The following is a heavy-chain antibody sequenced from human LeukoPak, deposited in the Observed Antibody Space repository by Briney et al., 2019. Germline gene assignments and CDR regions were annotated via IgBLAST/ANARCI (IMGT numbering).Heavy chain of an antibody. V-gene: IGHV1-24*01. CDR1: GYTLTELS. J-gene: IGHJ4*02. D-gene: IGHD5-18*01. CDR2: FDPEDGET. CDR3: ASWGYSYGPMSYYYFDY. Sequence: ASVKVSCKVSGYTLTELSMHWVRQAPGKGLEWMGGFDPEDGETIYAQKFQGRVTMTEDTSTDTAYMELSSPRSEDTAVYYCASWGYSYGPMSYYYFDYWGQGTLVTVSS.